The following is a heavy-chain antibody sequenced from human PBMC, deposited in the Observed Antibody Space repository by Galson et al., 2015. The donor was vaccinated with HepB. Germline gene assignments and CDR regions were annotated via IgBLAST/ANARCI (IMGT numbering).Heavy chain of an antibody. J-gene: IGHJ2*01. CDR2: INHSGST. CDR3: ARGRGPSHRIAAAQRRWYFDL. D-gene: IGHD6-13*01. Sequence: ETLSLTCAVYGGSFSGYYWSWIRQPPGKGLEWIGEINHSGSTNYNPSLKSRVTISVDTSKNQFSLKLSSVTAADTAVYYCARGRGPSHRIAAAQRRWYFDLWGRGTLVTVSS. CDR1: GGSFSGYY. V-gene: IGHV4-34*01.